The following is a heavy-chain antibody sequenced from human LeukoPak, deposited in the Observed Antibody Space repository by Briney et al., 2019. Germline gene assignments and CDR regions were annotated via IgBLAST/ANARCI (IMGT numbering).Heavy chain of an antibody. CDR2: IYYSGAT. CDR3: ARFGITVVRGGKYYFDY. J-gene: IGHJ4*02. D-gene: IGHD3-10*01. Sequence: SETLSLTCTVSGGSISNYYWSWIRQPPGEGLEWIGHIYYSGATKYNPSLKSRITMSVDTSKNQFSLMLSSVTAADTAVYYCARFGITVVRGGKYYFDYWGQGTLVTVSS. V-gene: IGHV4-59*08. CDR1: GGSISNYY.